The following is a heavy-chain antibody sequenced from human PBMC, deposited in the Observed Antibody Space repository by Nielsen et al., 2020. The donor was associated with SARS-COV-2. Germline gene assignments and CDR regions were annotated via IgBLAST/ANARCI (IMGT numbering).Heavy chain of an antibody. Sequence: GESLKISCKTSGYSFTNYWIGWVRQMPGKGLEWMAIIYPRDSDDRYSPSFQGQATISGDRSSIAYLQWASLKASDTAMYYCARRLEPYSPAAFDIWGQGTMVTVSS. CDR3: ARRLEPYSPAAFDI. CDR1: GYSFTNYW. D-gene: IGHD2-15*01. V-gene: IGHV5-51*01. CDR2: IYPRDSDD. J-gene: IGHJ3*02.